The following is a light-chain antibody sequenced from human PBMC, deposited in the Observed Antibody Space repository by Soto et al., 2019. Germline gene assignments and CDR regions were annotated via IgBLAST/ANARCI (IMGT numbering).Light chain of an antibody. V-gene: IGLV2-8*01. J-gene: IGLJ2*01. Sequence: QSALTQPPSAAGSPGQSVSISCTGTSSDVGAYNYVSWYQQHPGKVPKLMIYQVTQRPSGVPDRFSGSKSGNTASLTVSGLQAEDEADYYCSAYAGSNSHIVFGGGTQLTVL. CDR3: SAYAGSNSHIV. CDR1: SSDVGAYNY. CDR2: QVT.